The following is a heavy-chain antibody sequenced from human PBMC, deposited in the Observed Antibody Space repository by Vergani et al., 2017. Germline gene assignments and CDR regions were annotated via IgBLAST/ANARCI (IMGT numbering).Heavy chain of an antibody. Sequence: EVQLVQSGAEVKKPGESLKISCKGSGYSFTSYWIGWVRPMPGKGLEWMGIIYPGDSDTRYSPSFQGQVTISADKSISNAYLQWSSLKASDTAMYYCARQPRIQLWLSGDAFDIWGQGTMVTVSS. CDR1: GYSFTSYW. CDR2: IYPGDSDT. CDR3: ARQPRIQLWLSGDAFDI. J-gene: IGHJ3*02. V-gene: IGHV5-51*01. D-gene: IGHD5-18*01.